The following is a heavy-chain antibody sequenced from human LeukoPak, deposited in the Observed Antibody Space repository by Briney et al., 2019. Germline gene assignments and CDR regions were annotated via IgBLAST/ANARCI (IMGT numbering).Heavy chain of an antibody. V-gene: IGHV3-23*01. J-gene: IGHJ3*02. CDR3: AKDFSVGSSGWYGAFDI. CDR1: GFTFSSYA. D-gene: IGHD6-19*01. Sequence: PGGSLRLSCAASGFTFSSYAMIWVRQAPGKGLEWVSGISGSGGVTHYADSVKGRFTISRDNSKNTLYLQMKSLRAEDTALYYCAKDFSVGSSGWYGAFDIWGQGTMVTVSS. CDR2: ISGSGGVT.